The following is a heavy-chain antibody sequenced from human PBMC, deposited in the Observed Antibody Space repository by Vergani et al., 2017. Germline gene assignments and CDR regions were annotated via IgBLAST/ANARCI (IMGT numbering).Heavy chain of an antibody. V-gene: IGHV4-38-2*02. CDR3: ARQKDYYMVV. CDR2: IYYSGRT. CDR1: GGSLSSGYY. J-gene: IGHJ6*03. Sequence: QVQLQESGPRLVRPSQTLSLTCTVSGGSLSSGYYWGWIRPPPGKGLEWIGSIYYSGRTDYNPSLESRLTISLETSANHLSLKLTSVTAADTAVDYCARQKDYYMVVWGKGATVTVS.